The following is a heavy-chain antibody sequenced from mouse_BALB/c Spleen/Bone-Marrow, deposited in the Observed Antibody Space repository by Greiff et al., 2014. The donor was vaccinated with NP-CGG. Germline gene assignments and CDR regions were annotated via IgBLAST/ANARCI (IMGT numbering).Heavy chain of an antibody. CDR1: GFSLTSHG. V-gene: IGHV2-9*02. CDR3: ARDYGSSYYAMDY. CDR2: IWAGGST. Sequence: VMLVESGPGLVAPSQSLSITCTVSGFSLTSHGVHWVRQPPGKGLEWLGVIWAGGSTNYNSALMSRLSISKDNSKSQVFLKMNSLQTDDTAMYYCARDYGSSYYAMDYWGQGTSVTVSS. J-gene: IGHJ4*01. D-gene: IGHD1-1*01.